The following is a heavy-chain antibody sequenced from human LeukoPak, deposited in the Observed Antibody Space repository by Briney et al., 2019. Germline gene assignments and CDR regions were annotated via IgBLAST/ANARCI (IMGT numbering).Heavy chain of an antibody. CDR2: IDPSDSYT. D-gene: IGHD3-22*01. J-gene: IGHJ3*01. V-gene: IGHV5-10-1*01. Sequence: GESLRISCKGSGYSFTSYWISWVRQMPGKGLEWMGRIDPSDSYTNYSPSFQGHVTISAAKSISTAYLQWSSLKASDTAMYYCARPNITSYYDSRGYDAFDVWGQGTMVIVSS. CDR3: ARPNITSYYDSRGYDAFDV. CDR1: GYSFTSYW.